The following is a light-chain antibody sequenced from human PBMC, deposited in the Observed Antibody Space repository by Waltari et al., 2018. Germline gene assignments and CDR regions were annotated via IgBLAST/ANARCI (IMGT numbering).Light chain of an antibody. CDR1: KSNIGADFD. J-gene: IGLJ2*01. CDR3: QSYDTTLSAVV. V-gene: IGLV1-40*01. CDR2: RFS. Sequence: QSVLTQPPSVSGAPGQRVTISCSGTKSNIGADFDVHWYQQVPGTAPKLLLHRFSNRPSGVSDRFSGFKSGASAFLVITGLQAEDEAMYYCQSYDTTLSAVVFGGGTRLTV.